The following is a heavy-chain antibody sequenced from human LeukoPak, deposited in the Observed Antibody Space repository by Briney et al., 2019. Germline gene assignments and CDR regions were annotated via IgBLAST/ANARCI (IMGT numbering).Heavy chain of an antibody. J-gene: IGHJ6*03. V-gene: IGHV4-59*08. CDR3: ARHVGGYCSSTSCYYYYYYMDV. CDR1: GGSISSYY. D-gene: IGHD2-2*01. Sequence: SETLSLTCTVSGGSISSYYWSWIRQPPGKGLEWIGYIYYSGSTNYNPSLKSRVTISVDTSKNQFSLKLSSVTAADTAVYYCARHVGGYCSSTSCYYYYYYMDVWGKGTTVTVSS. CDR2: IYYSGST.